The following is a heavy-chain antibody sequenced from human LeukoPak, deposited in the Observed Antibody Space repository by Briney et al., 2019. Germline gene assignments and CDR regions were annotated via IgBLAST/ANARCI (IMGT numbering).Heavy chain of an antibody. D-gene: IGHD5-12*01. CDR2: IYPVDSDT. J-gene: IGHJ4*02. V-gene: IGHV5-51*01. CDR1: GYSFTSYW. Sequence: GESLKISCKGSGYSFTSYWIGWVGQMPGKGLEWMGIIYPVDSDTRYSPSFQGQVTISADKSISTAYLQWCSLKAADIAMYYCARRGYDGNYFDYWGQGTLVTVSS. CDR3: ARRGYDGNYFDY.